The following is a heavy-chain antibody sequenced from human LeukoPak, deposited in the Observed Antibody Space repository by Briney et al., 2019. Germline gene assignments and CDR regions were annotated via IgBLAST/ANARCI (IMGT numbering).Heavy chain of an antibody. V-gene: IGHV3-21*01. Sequence: GGSLRLSCTASGFTFDDHGMSWVRQAPGKGLEWVSSITSSSTYIYYADSLKGRFTISRDNAKNSLYLQMNSLRAEDTAIYYCARTGADDAFDIWGQGTMVIVSS. J-gene: IGHJ3*02. CDR1: GFTFDDHG. CDR2: ITSSSTYI. CDR3: ARTGADDAFDI. D-gene: IGHD1-1*01.